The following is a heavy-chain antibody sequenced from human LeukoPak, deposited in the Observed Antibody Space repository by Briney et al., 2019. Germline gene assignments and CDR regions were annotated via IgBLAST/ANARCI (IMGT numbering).Heavy chain of an antibody. J-gene: IGHJ4*02. D-gene: IGHD5-18*01. Sequence: PGRSLRLSCAASGFTFSSYAMHWVRQAPGKGLEWVSSISGSSIYKYYADSVKGRFTISRDNAKNSLFLQMNSLRDEDTATYYCVRELVWDTGRVDYWGQGTLVTVSS. CDR1: GFTFSSYA. CDR3: VRELVWDTGRVDY. CDR2: ISGSSIYK. V-gene: IGHV3-21*01.